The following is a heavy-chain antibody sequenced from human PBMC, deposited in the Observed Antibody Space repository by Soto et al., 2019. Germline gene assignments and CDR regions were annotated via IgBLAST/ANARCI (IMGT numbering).Heavy chain of an antibody. J-gene: IGHJ4*02. V-gene: IGHV4-34*01. CDR1: GGSFSDYY. CDR3: ARERHDVLTGCRIPDS. Sequence: PSETLSLTCAVYGGSFSDYYWSWIRQPPGKGLEWIGEINHSGSTNYNPSLKSRVTISVDTSKNQFSLKLTSVTAADTAVYYCARERHDVLTGCRIPDSWGQGTLVTVSS. CDR2: INHSGST. D-gene: IGHD3-9*01.